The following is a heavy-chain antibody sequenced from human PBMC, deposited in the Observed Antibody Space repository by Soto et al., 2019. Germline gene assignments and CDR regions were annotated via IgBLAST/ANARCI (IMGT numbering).Heavy chain of an antibody. D-gene: IGHD6-19*01. J-gene: IGHJ4*02. Sequence: PGGSLRLSCAASGFTFSSYAMNWVRQAPGKGLEWVPVISGSGGSTYYADSVKGRFTISRDNSKNTLYLQMNSLRAEDTAVYYCASRSSGWYIDYWGQGTLVTVSS. CDR3: ASRSSGWYIDY. CDR2: ISGSGGST. V-gene: IGHV3-23*01. CDR1: GFTFSSYA.